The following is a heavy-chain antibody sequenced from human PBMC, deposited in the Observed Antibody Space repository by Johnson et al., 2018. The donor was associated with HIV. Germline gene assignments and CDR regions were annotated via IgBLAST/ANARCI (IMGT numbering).Heavy chain of an antibody. D-gene: IGHD2-15*01. J-gene: IGHJ3*02. CDR3: ARQGPGYCSGSGCYYDAFDI. CDR2: IDWSGGRT. V-gene: IGHV3-20*04. Sequence: EVQLVESGGGVARPGGSLRLSCAASGFTFDDYGMSWVRQAPGKGLEWVSGIDWSGGRTGYADSVKGRFTISRDNATKLLYLQMTSLRAEDTAVYYCARQGPGYCSGSGCYYDAFDIRGQGTMVTVSS. CDR1: GFTFDDYG.